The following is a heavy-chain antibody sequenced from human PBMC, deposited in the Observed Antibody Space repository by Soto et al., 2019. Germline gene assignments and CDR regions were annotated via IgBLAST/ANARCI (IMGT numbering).Heavy chain of an antibody. D-gene: IGHD5-12*01. CDR2: ISAYNGNT. Sequence: ASVKVSCKASGYTFTIYGISWVRQAPGQGLEWMGWISAYNGNTNYAQKLQGRVTMTTDTSTSTAYMELRSLRSDDTAVYYCARDPGGYDYYRPYYFDYWGQGTLVTVSS. CDR3: ARDPGGYDYYRPYYFDY. J-gene: IGHJ4*02. V-gene: IGHV1-18*01. CDR1: GYTFTIYG.